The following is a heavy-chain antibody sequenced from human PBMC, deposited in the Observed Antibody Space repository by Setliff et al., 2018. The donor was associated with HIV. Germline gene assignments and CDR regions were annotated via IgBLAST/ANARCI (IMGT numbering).Heavy chain of an antibody. Sequence: PGESLKISCEGSGYSFANYWIGWVRQMPGKGLEWMGVIYGDGSDPRYSPSFQGQVTISVDKSINTAYLRWTSLKASDTALYYCARPQYHQSSDAFDIWGQGTMVTVSS. CDR3: ARPQYHQSSDAFDI. V-gene: IGHV5-51*01. CDR2: IYGDGSDP. CDR1: GYSFANYW. J-gene: IGHJ3*02.